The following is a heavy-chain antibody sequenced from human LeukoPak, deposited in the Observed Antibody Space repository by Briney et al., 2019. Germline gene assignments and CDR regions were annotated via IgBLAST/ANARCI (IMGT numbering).Heavy chain of an antibody. D-gene: IGHD3-10*01. CDR3: ARNYGSGSYYALFFDY. V-gene: IGHV3-66*01. Sequence: GGSLRLSCAASGFTVSGNYMSWVRQAPGKGLEWVSVIYSGGSTYYADSVKGRFTISRDNSKNTLYLQMNSLRAEDTAVYYCARNYGSGSYYALFFDYWGQGTLVTVSS. J-gene: IGHJ4*02. CDR1: GFTVSGNY. CDR2: IYSGGST.